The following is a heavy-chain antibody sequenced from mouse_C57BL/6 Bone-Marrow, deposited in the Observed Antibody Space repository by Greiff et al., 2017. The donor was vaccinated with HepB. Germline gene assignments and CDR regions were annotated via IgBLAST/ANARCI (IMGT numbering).Heavy chain of an antibody. J-gene: IGHJ3*01. CDR3: ARDDGYY. CDR1: GFTFSSYA. V-gene: IGHV5-4*01. D-gene: IGHD2-3*01. Sequence: EVQLMESGGGLVKPGGSLKLSCAASGFTFSSYAMSWVRQTPEKRLEWVATISDGGSYTYYPDNVKGRVTISRDNAKNNRYLQMSHLKSEATAMYYCARDDGYYWGQGTLVTVSA. CDR2: ISDGGSYT.